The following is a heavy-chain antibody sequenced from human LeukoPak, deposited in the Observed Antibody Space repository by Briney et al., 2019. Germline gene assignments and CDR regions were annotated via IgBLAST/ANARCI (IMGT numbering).Heavy chain of an antibody. Sequence: ASVKVSCKASGGTFSSYAISWVRQAPGQGLEWMGRINPIFGTANYAQKFQGRVTITTDESTSTAYMELSSLRSEDTAVYYCARGPPPYSNSWYDYWGQGTLVTVSS. D-gene: IGHD6-13*01. V-gene: IGHV1-69*05. CDR3: ARGPPPYSNSWYDY. CDR2: INPIFGTA. J-gene: IGHJ4*02. CDR1: GGTFSSYA.